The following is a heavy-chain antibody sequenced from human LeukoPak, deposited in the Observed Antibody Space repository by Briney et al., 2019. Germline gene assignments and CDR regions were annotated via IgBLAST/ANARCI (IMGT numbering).Heavy chain of an antibody. CDR1: GGTFISYA. D-gene: IGHD2-8*01. CDR2: IIPIFGTA. Sequence: ASVKVSCKASGGTFISYAISRVRQAPGQGLEWMGGIIPIFGTANYAQKFQGRVTITADESTSTAYMELSGLRSEDTAVYYCARVSLMVYAIDYWGQGTLVTVSS. J-gene: IGHJ4*02. CDR3: ARVSLMVYAIDY. V-gene: IGHV1-69*01.